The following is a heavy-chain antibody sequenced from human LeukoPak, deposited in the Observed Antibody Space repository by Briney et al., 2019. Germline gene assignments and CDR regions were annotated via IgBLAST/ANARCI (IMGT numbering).Heavy chain of an antibody. Sequence: SETLSLTCTVSGGSISSYYWSWIRQPPGKGLEWIGSIYYSGSTNYNPPLKSRVTISIDTSKNQFSLKLSSVTAADTAVYYCARGYSSSWYDSWGQGTLVTVSS. CDR3: ARGYSSSWYDS. D-gene: IGHD6-13*01. CDR2: IYYSGST. CDR1: GGSISSYY. V-gene: IGHV4-59*01. J-gene: IGHJ5*01.